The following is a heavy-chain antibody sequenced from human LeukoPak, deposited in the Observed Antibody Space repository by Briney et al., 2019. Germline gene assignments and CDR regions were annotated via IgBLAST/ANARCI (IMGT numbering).Heavy chain of an antibody. CDR1: GGSISSYY. CDR3: AREPITIFGVVIRDAFAI. V-gene: IGHV4-59*01. D-gene: IGHD3-3*01. Sequence: SETLSLTCTVSGGSISSYYWSWIRQPPGKGLEWIGYIYYSGSTNYNPSLKSRVTISVDTSKNQFSLKLSSVTAADTAVYYCAREPITIFGVVIRDAFAIWGQGTMVTVSS. CDR2: IYYSGST. J-gene: IGHJ3*02.